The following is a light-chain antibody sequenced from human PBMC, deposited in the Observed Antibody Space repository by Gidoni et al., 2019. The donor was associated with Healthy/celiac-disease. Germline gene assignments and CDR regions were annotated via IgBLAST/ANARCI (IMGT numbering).Light chain of an antibody. J-gene: IGLJ2*01. Sequence: QSALTQPPSASGSPGQSVTISCTGTSSDVGGYNYVSWYQQHPGKAPKLMNYEVSKRPSGVPDRFSGSKPGNTASLTVSGLQAEDEADYYCSSYAGSNNKVFGGGTKLTVL. CDR3: SSYAGSNNKV. CDR1: SSDVGGYNY. CDR2: EVS. V-gene: IGLV2-8*01.